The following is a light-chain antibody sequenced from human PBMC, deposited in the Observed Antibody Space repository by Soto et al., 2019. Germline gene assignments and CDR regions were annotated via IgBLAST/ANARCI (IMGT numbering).Light chain of an antibody. J-gene: IGKJ1*01. V-gene: IGKV1-39*01. CDR3: QQTYRDLRT. CDR1: QSIHRY. Sequence: DIQMTQSPSTLSASIGDRVSITCRASQSIHRYLNWYQQKPGKSPKLLIDVASSLRSGVPSRFNGGGTGTNFPLPNNQLEPEKFSTYYRQQTYRDLRTFRPGTEV. CDR2: VAS.